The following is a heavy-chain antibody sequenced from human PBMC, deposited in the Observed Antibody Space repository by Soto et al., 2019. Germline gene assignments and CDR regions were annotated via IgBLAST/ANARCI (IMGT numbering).Heavy chain of an antibody. CDR1: GFTFSSYA. D-gene: IGHD4-17*01. CDR2: ISGSGGST. V-gene: IGHV3-23*01. J-gene: IGHJ4*02. CDR3: ARGPYGGIPGLAN. Sequence: GGAVRLPWASSGFTFSSYAMSWVRQAPGKGLEWVSAISGSGGSTYYADSVKGRFTISRDNSKNTLYLQMNSLRAEDTSVYYCARGPYGGIPGLANWGQGTLVTVSS.